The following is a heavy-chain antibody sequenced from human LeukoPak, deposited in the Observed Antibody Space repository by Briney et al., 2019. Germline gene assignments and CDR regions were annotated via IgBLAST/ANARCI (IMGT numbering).Heavy chain of an antibody. CDR1: GFTFSRYL. Sequence: GGSLRLSCAASGFTFSRYLMSWVRQAPGKGLEYVASIKTDGSEQYYADFVKGRFTTSRDNAKNSLYLQMDSLRADDTAIYYCAGARGADFWGQGTLVTVSS. CDR2: IKTDGSEQ. V-gene: IGHV3-7*01. J-gene: IGHJ4*02. D-gene: IGHD3-10*01. CDR3: AGARGADF.